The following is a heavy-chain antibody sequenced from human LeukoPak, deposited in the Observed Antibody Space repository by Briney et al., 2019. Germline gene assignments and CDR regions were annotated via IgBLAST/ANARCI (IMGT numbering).Heavy chain of an antibody. D-gene: IGHD3-22*01. CDR1: GFTFSSYW. Sequence: GGSLRLSCAASGFTFSSYWMHWVRQAPGKGLVWVARINSDRTNTNYADSVKGRFTISRDNAKNTLYLQMNSLRAEDTAVYYCAREPVYYDSSGYYYYYYGMDVWGQGTTVTVSS. V-gene: IGHV3-74*01. CDR3: AREPVYYDSSGYYYYYYGMDV. CDR2: INSDRTNT. J-gene: IGHJ6*02.